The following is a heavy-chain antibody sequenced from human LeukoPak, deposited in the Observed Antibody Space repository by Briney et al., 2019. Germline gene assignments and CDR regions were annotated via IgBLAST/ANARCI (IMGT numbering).Heavy chain of an antibody. CDR1: GYTFSSYA. J-gene: IGHJ4*02. CDR2: ISGSGGST. D-gene: IGHD6-19*01. Sequence: GGSLRLSCAASGYTFSSYAMRWVRQAPGKGLECGSAISGSGGSTYYADSVKARFTISRDNSKNTLYLQTNSLRAEDTAVYYCAKAWSAVAGTLTLGYWGQGTLVTVSS. V-gene: IGHV3-23*01. CDR3: AKAWSAVAGTLTLGY.